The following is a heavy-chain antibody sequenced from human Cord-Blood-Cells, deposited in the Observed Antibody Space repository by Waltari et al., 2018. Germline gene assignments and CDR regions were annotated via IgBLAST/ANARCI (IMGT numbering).Heavy chain of an antibody. CDR3: TRADGMITFGGVIVADY. Sequence: EVQLVESGGGLVKPGRSLRLSCKASGFTFGDYAMSWFRQAPGKGREWVGFIRRQSDGGTTEYAASVKGRFTISRDDSKSISYLQMNSLKTEDTAVYYCTRADGMITFGGVIVADYWGQGTLVTVSS. CDR1: GFTFGDYA. J-gene: IGHJ4*02. V-gene: IGHV3-49*05. D-gene: IGHD3-16*02. CDR2: IRRQSDGGTT.